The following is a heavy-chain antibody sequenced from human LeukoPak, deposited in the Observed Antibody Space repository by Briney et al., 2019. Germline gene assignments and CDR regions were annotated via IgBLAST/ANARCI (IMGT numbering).Heavy chain of an antibody. Sequence: PGGPLRLSCAASGFTFSSYAMSWVRQAPGKGLEWVSAISGSGGSTYYADSVKGRFTISRDNSKNTLYLQMNSLRAEDTAVYYCAKAIAARHLFDYWGQGTLVTVSS. J-gene: IGHJ4*02. V-gene: IGHV3-23*01. CDR2: ISGSGGST. D-gene: IGHD6-6*01. CDR3: AKAIAARHLFDY. CDR1: GFTFSSYA.